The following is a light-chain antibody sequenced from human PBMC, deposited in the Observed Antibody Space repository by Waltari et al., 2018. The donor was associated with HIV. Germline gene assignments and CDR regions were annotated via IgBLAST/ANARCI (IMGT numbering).Light chain of an antibody. CDR3: QQYDMSPTT. V-gene: IGKV3-20*01. Sequence: EIVLTQSPGTLSSSQGERATLPCRASQTISSKFLAWYQQKPGQAPRLLVYGASSRATGTPDRFRGSGSGTDFTLTISRLEPEDFAVYYCQQYDMSPTTFGQGTKVEIK. CDR2: GAS. J-gene: IGKJ1*01. CDR1: QTISSKF.